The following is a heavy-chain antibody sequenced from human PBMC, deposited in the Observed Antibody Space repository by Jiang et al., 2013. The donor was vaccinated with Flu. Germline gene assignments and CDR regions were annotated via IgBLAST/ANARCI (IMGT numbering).Heavy chain of an antibody. Sequence: GSGLVKPSETLSLTCTVSGGSISSSSYYWGWIRQPPGKGLEWIGSIYYSGSTYYNPSLKSRVSISVDTSKNQFSLKLSSVTAADTAVYYCAKTSHCSSTSCYRYYFDY. D-gene: IGHD2-2*01. J-gene: IGHJ4*01. CDR1: GGSISSSSYY. CDR2: IYYSGST. CDR3: AKTSHCSSTSCYRYYFDY. V-gene: IGHV4-39*01.